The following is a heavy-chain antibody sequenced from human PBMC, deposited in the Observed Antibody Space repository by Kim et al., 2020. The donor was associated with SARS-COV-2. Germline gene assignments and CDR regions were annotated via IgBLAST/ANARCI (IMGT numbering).Heavy chain of an antibody. Sequence: SPSLKSRLTITKDTSKSQVVLTMTNMDPVDTATYYCAHYRSSWVNAAFDIWGQGTMVTVSS. J-gene: IGHJ3*02. D-gene: IGHD6-13*01. V-gene: IGHV2-5*01. CDR3: AHYRSSWVNAAFDI.